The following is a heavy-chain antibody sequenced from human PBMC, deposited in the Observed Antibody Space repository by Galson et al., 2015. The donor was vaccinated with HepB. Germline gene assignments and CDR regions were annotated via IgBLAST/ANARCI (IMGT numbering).Heavy chain of an antibody. CDR3: ARADVAAAGTSYYYYYYMDV. CDR2: ISYDGSNK. J-gene: IGHJ6*03. D-gene: IGHD6-13*01. Sequence: SLRLSCAASGFTFSSYAMHWVRQAPGKGLEWVAVISYDGSNKYYADSVKGRFTISRDNSKNTLYLQMNSLRAEDTAVYYCARADVAAAGTSYYYYYYMDVWGKGTTVTVSS. CDR1: GFTFSSYA. V-gene: IGHV3-30-3*01.